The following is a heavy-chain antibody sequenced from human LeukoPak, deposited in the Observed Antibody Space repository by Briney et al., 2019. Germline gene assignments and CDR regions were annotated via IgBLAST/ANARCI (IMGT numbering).Heavy chain of an antibody. D-gene: IGHD1-1*01. CDR1: GFTFSSYG. J-gene: IGHJ4*02. CDR3: ARDHRTRQRVDY. Sequence: GRSLRLSCAASGFTFSSYGMHWVRQAPGKGLEWVAVIWYDGSNKYYADSVKGRFTISRDNSKNTLYLQMNSLRAEDTAVYYCARDHRTRQRVDYWGQGTLVTVSS. CDR2: IWYDGSNK. V-gene: IGHV3-33*01.